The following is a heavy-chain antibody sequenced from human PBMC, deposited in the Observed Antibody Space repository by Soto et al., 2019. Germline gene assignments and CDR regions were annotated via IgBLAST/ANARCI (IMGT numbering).Heavy chain of an antibody. V-gene: IGHV1-18*04. CDR1: GYTFTSYG. CDR2: ISAYNGNT. Sequence: AASVKVSCKASGYTFTSYGISWVRQAPGQGLEWMGWISAYNGNTNYAQKLQGRVTMTTDTSTSTAYMELRSLRSDDTAVYYCARDVAAAGTAGSKNWFDPWGQGTLVTVSS. D-gene: IGHD6-13*01. J-gene: IGHJ5*02. CDR3: ARDVAAAGTAGSKNWFDP.